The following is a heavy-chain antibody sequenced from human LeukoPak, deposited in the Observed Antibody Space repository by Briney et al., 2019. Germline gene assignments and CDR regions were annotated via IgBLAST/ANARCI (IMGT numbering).Heavy chain of an antibody. CDR1: GYTFTSYG. Sequence: ASVKVSCKASGYTFTSYGISWVRQAPGQGLEWMGWISAYNGNTNYAQKLQGRVTMTTDTSTSTAYMELRSLRSDDTAVYYCAREEDSGYDSLSVSDYWGQGTLVTVSS. D-gene: IGHD5-12*01. CDR3: AREEDSGYDSLSVSDY. CDR2: ISAYNGNT. J-gene: IGHJ4*02. V-gene: IGHV1-18*01.